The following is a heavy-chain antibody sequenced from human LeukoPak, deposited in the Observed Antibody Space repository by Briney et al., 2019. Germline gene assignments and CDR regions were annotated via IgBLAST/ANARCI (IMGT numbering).Heavy chain of an antibody. V-gene: IGHV4-4*07. J-gene: IGHJ4*02. D-gene: IGHD1-7*01. CDR2: IYTSGST. CDR1: GGSISSYY. CDR3: AEYRGGKETTRVEYFDY. Sequence: SETLSLTCTVSGGSISSYYWSWIRQPAGKGLEWIGRIYTSGSTNYNPSLKSRVTMSVDTSKNQFSLKLSSVTAADTAVYYCAEYRGGKETTRVEYFDYGGKGPLAPVPS.